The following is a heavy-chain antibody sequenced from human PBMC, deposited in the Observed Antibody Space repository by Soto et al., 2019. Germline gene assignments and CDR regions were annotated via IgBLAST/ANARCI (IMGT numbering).Heavy chain of an antibody. CDR2: ISGSGSST. V-gene: IGHV3-23*01. CDR1: GFTISSYS. Sequence: PAGSLTLSCAASGFTISSYSMSWIRQAPGKGLEWVSAISGSGSSTYYADSVKGRFTISRDNSKNTLYLQMNSLRAEDTAVYYCAKATTAYGYLYFDSWGQGTLVTV. D-gene: IGHD5-18*01. CDR3: AKATTAYGYLYFDS. J-gene: IGHJ4*02.